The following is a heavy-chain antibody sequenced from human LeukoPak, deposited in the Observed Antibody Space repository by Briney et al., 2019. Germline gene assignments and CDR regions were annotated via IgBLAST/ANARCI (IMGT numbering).Heavy chain of an antibody. CDR3: ARAGEGYCSSTSCYGLDY. J-gene: IGHJ4*02. CDR2: ITSSSSYI. CDR1: GFTFSTYS. Sequence: GGSLRLSCAASGFTFSTYSMNWVRQAPGKGLEWVSSITSSSSYIYYADSVKGRFTVSRDNAKNSLYPQMNSLRAEDTAVYYCARAGEGYCSSTSCYGLDYWGQGTLVTVSS. D-gene: IGHD2-2*01. V-gene: IGHV3-21*01.